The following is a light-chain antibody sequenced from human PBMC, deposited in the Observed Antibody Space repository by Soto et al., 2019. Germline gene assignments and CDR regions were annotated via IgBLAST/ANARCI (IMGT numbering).Light chain of an antibody. CDR1: QSVRSN. CDR2: GAS. J-gene: IGKJ2*01. Sequence: EVLVTQSPATLSVSPGERATLSCRASQSVRSNLAWYQQKPGQAPRLLIYGASTRATGIPARFSGSGSGTEFTLTISSLQSEDFAVYYCQQYNNWPPYTFGQGTKLEIK. V-gene: IGKV3-15*01. CDR3: QQYNNWPPYT.